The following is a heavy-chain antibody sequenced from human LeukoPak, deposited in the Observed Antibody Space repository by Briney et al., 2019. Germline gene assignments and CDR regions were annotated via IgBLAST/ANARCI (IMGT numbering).Heavy chain of an antibody. V-gene: IGHV3-48*02. CDR1: GFTFSSYS. D-gene: IGHD3-10*01. CDR2: ISSSSSTI. Sequence: PGGSLRLSCAASGFTFSSYSMNWVRQAPGKGLEWVSYISSSSSTIYYADSVKGRFTISRGNAKNSLYLQMNSLGDEDTAVYYCARDRWNVLLCFGENVFDYWGQGTLVTVSS. J-gene: IGHJ4*02. CDR3: ARDRWNVLLCFGENVFDY.